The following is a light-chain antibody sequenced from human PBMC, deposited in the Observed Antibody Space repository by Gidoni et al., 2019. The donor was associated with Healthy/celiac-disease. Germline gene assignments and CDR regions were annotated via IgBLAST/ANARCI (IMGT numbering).Light chain of an antibody. J-gene: IGKJ4*01. CDR2: GAS. Sequence: EIVLTQSPGTLSLSPGERANLSCRASQSVSSSYLAWYQQKPGQAPRLLIYGASSRATGIPDRFSGSGSGTDFTLTISRLEPEDFAVYYCQQYGRSLLTFGGGTKVEI. V-gene: IGKV3-20*01. CDR3: QQYGRSLLT. CDR1: QSVSSSY.